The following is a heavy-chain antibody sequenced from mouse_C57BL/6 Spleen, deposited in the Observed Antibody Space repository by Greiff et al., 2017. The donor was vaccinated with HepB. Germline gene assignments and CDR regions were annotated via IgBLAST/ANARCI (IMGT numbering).Heavy chain of an antibody. V-gene: IGHV5-17*01. CDR2: ISSGSSTI. D-gene: IGHD1-1*01. Sequence: EVKVVESGGGLVKPGGSLKLSCAASGFTFSDYGMHWVRQAPEKGLEWVAYISSGSSTIYYADTVKGRVTISRDNAKNTLFLQMTSLRSEDTAMYYCARRPYYYGSEGYFDVWGTGTTVTVSS. CDR3: ARRPYYYGSEGYFDV. J-gene: IGHJ1*03. CDR1: GFTFSDYG.